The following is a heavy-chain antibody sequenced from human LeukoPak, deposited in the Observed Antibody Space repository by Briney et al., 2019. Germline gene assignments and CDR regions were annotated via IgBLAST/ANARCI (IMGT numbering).Heavy chain of an antibody. CDR2: IYYSGST. D-gene: IGHD5-18*01. Sequence: SETLTLTCTVSGGSISSYYWSWIRQPPGKGLEWIGYIYYSGSTNYYPSLNSRVTISVDTSKNHFSLKLSSVTAADTAVEYCARLSSQYCYGPGGYYYGMDVWGQGTTVTVSS. V-gene: IGHV4-59*01. CDR3: ARLSSQYCYGPGGYYYGMDV. CDR1: GGSISSYY. J-gene: IGHJ6*02.